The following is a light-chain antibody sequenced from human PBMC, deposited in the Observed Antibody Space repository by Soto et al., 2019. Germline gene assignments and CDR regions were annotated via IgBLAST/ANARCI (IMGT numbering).Light chain of an antibody. V-gene: IGKV3-15*01. CDR2: GAS. Sequence: EIVMTQSPATLSVSPGERATLSCRASQNISSNLAWYQQKPGQAPRVLIDGASTRATAIPARFSGSGSGTEFTLTISSLQSEDCAVYYCQQYNNWLWTFGQGTKVEIK. J-gene: IGKJ1*01. CDR3: QQYNNWLWT. CDR1: QNISSN.